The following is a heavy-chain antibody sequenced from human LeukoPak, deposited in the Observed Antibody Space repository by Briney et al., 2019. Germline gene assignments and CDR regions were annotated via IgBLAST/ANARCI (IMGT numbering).Heavy chain of an antibody. CDR3: ARGRQDSLLWFGKLPLC. Sequence: SETLSLTCAVYGGSFSGYYWSWIRQPPGKGREWIGEINHSGSTNYNPSLKSRVTISVDTSKNQFSLKLSSVTAADTAVYYCARGRQDSLLWFGKLPLCWGQGTLVTVSS. J-gene: IGHJ4*02. V-gene: IGHV4-34*01. D-gene: IGHD3-10*01. CDR1: GGSFSGYY. CDR2: INHSGST.